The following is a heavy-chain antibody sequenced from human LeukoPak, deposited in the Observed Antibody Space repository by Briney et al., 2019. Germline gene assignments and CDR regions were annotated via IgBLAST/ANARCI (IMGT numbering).Heavy chain of an antibody. D-gene: IGHD2-15*01. CDR2: IRSKAYGGTT. CDR3: TRDHGIVVVVAATQDY. V-gene: IGHV3-49*03. CDR1: GFTFGDYA. Sequence: GGFLRLSCTASGFTFGDYAMSWFRQAPGKGLEWVGFIRSKAYGGTTEYAASVKGRFTISRDDSKSIAYLQMNSLKTEDTAVYYCTRDHGIVVVVAATQDYWGQGTLVTVSS. J-gene: IGHJ4*02.